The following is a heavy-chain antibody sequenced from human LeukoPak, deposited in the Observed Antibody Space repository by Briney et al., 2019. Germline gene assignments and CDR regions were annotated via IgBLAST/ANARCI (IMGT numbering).Heavy chain of an antibody. CDR1: RGTLSSYT. CDR2: IFPIMGIA. D-gene: IGHD3-10*01. CDR3: ARAYGSGIFQH. J-gene: IGHJ1*01. V-gene: IGHV1-69*02. Sequence: ASVKDSCKAPRGTLSSYTISWVRQAPGQGREWMGRIFPIMGIANYAQKFQSRVTITADKSTSTAYMELSSLRSEDTAVYYCARAYGSGIFQHWGQGTLVTVSS.